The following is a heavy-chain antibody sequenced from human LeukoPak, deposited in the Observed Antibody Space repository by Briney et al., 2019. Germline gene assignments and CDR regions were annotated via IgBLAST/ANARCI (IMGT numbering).Heavy chain of an antibody. CDR2: IYYSGST. Sequence: PSETLSLTCTVSGGSISSSSYYWGWIRQPPGKGLEWIGSIYYSGSTYYNPSLKSRVTISEDTSKNQFSLKLSSVTAADTAVYYCARERYSYGNFDYWGQGTLVTVSS. V-gene: IGHV4-39*07. CDR1: GGSISSSSYY. J-gene: IGHJ4*02. D-gene: IGHD5-18*01. CDR3: ARERYSYGNFDY.